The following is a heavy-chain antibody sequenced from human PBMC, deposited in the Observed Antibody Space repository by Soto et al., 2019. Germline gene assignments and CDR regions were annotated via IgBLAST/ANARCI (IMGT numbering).Heavy chain of an antibody. V-gene: IGHV4-39*01. CDR1: GTSISSSSYY. CDR3: ARHIKFGITIYGMDV. Sequence: SETRSLTCTVSGTSISSSSYYWGWIRQPPGKGLEWIGSIYYSGSTYYNPSLKSRVTISVDTSKNQFSLKLSSVTAADTAVYYCARHIKFGITIYGMDVWGQGTTVTVS. D-gene: IGHD3-3*02. J-gene: IGHJ6*02. CDR2: IYYSGST.